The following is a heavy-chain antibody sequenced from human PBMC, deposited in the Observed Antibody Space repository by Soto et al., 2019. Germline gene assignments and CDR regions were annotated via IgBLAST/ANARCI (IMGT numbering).Heavy chain of an antibody. CDR3: ASIAARLGILY. J-gene: IGHJ4*02. CDR1: SGSISSSNW. D-gene: IGHD6-6*01. V-gene: IGHV4-4*02. Sequence: SETLSLTCAVSSGSISSSNWWSWVRQPPGKGLGWIGEIYHSGSTNYNPSLKSRVTISVDKSKNQFSLKLSSVTAADTAVYYCASIAARLGILYWGQGTLVTVSS. CDR2: IYHSGST.